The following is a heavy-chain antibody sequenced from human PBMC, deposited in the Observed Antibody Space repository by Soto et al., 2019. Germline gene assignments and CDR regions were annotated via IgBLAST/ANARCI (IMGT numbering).Heavy chain of an antibody. V-gene: IGHV3-23*01. CDR1: GGTLRNYA. Sequence: GGSRRLSCAASGGTLRNYAMSRVRQAPGGGLEWVSSITSSGGNTYYADSVKGRFTISRDNSKNTLYLQMNSLRAEDTAVYYCARERGRLWFGGNNHLAVWGQGTSDPVSS. CDR2: ITSSGGNT. CDR3: ARERGRLWFGGNNHLAV. D-gene: IGHD3-10*01. J-gene: IGHJ6*02.